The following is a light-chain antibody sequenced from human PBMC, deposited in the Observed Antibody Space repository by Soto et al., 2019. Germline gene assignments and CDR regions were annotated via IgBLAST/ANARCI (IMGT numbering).Light chain of an antibody. CDR1: QRLTSNY. Sequence: EVVLTQSPGTLSLSPGEGATLFCRATQRLTSNYLAWYQQRPGQAPRLLIYGASSGATGIPDRFRGSGSGTDFTLTISRLEPEDCAVYYCQQYGSSPSTFGQGTKLEIK. CDR3: QQYGSSPST. V-gene: IGKV3-20*01. J-gene: IGKJ2*01. CDR2: GAS.